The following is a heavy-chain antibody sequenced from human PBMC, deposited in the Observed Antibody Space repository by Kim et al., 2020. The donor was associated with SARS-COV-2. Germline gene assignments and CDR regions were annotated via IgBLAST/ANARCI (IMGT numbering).Heavy chain of an antibody. J-gene: IGHJ4*02. CDR2: FIPVIGIG. V-gene: IGHV1-69*02. Sequence: SVKVSCKASGGTFSSYTITWVRQARGQGLEWMGRFIPVIGIGDYAQKFKGRVTIIVDKSMTTAYMDLSSLRFEDTAVYYCARGASDRMKVGAGYLDYWGQRTLVTVSS. CDR3: ARGASDRMKVGAGYLDY. CDR1: GGTFSSYT. D-gene: IGHD3-10*01.